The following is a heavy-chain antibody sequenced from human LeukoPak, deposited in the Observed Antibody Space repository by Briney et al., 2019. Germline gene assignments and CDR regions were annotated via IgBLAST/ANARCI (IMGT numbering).Heavy chain of an antibody. V-gene: IGHV4-59*01. CDR3: ARTGRRGYFDF. J-gene: IGHJ2*01. Sequence: PSETLSLTCNVSGASISDYYWSWVRQSPEKGLEWIVSLLYRGSTHYNPSLRSRVAISHDTSNNQFSLKLTSVTTADTAVYYCARTGRRGYFDFWGRGTLVTVSS. CDR2: LLYRGST. D-gene: IGHD1-14*01. CDR1: GASISDYY.